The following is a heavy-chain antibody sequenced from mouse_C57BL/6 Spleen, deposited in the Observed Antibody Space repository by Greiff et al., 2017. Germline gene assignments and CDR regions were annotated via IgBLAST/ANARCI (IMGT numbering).Heavy chain of an antibody. D-gene: IGHD1-1*01. CDR1: GYTFTDYE. V-gene: IGHV1-15*01. CDR2: IDPETGGT. J-gene: IGHJ3*01. Sequence: VQLQQSGAELVRPGASVTLSCKASGYTFTDYEMHWVKQTPVHGLEWIGAIDPETGGTAYNQKFKGKAILTADKSSSTAYMELRSLTSEDSAVYYCTRYYYGSSYVPWGQGTLVTVSA. CDR3: TRYYYGSSYVP.